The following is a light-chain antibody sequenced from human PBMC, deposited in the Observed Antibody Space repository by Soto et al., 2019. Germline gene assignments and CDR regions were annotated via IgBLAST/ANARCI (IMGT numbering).Light chain of an antibody. V-gene: IGLV2-14*01. CDR2: GVT. CDR3: SSWDSSLSAYV. J-gene: IGLJ1*01. Sequence: QSALTQPASVSGSPGQSITISCTGTSSDVGAYYSVSWYQHHPGKAPKLIIYGVTNRPSGVSNRFSGSKSGNTASLTISGLQAEDEADYHCSSWDSSLSAYVFGTGTKVIVL. CDR1: SSDVGAYYS.